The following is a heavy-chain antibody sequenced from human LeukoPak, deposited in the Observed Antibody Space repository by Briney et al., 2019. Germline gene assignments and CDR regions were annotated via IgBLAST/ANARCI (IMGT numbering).Heavy chain of an antibody. Sequence: SETLSLTRTAPGGSISSYYWSWIGQPPGKGLEWIGNIYYSGSTNYNPSLKSRVTISVDTSKNQFSLKLSSVTAADTAVYYCAKCLPQGGWYDYYYYYMDVWGKGTTVTISS. CDR2: IYYSGST. J-gene: IGHJ6*03. CDR3: AKCLPQGGWYDYYYYYMDV. D-gene: IGHD6-19*01. V-gene: IGHV4-59*01. CDR1: GGSISSYY.